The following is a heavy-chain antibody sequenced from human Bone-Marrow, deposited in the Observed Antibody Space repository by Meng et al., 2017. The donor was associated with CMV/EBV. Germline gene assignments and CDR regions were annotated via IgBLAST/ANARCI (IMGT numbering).Heavy chain of an antibody. CDR2: IYSGGSST. D-gene: IGHD2-2*01. J-gene: IGHJ6*02. V-gene: IGHV3-23*03. CDR1: GFTFSSYA. Sequence: GESLKISCAASGFTFSSYAMSWVRQAPGKGLEWVSVIYSGGSSTYYADSVKGRFTISRDNSKNTLYLQMDSLRVEDTAVYYCARENVPDAIDDTYGMDIWGRGTTVTVSS. CDR3: ARENVPDAIDDTYGMDI.